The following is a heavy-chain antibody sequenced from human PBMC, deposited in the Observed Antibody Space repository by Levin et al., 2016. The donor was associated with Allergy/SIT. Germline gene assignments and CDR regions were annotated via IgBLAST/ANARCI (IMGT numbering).Heavy chain of an antibody. CDR3: AVYGDSDNGKKYFDY. D-gene: IGHD4-17*01. V-gene: IGHV1-69*04. Sequence: SVKVSCKASGGTFSSYAISWVRQAPGQGLEWMGRIIPILGIANYAQKLQGRVTMTTDTSTSTAYMELRSLRSDDTAVYYCAVYGDSDNGKKYFDYWGQGTLVTVSS. J-gene: IGHJ4*02. CDR1: GGTFSSYA. CDR2: IIPILGIA.